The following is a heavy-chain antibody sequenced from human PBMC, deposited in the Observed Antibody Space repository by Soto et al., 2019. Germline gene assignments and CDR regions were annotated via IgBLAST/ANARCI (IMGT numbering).Heavy chain of an antibody. D-gene: IGHD4-17*01. Sequence: QVPLVESGGGVVQPGSALRLSCAASGFTYSSYGMHLVRQAPGQGLLRVAVISSDGRNKYYADSVKGRFTISRDKSKEKLYQQRSGLRAKRTAVHYCAKYWGGHYGDYHYGRGVCGQRTTVTVS. J-gene: IGHJ6*02. CDR1: GFTYSSYG. CDR2: ISSDGRNK. V-gene: IGHV3-30*18. CDR3: AKYWGGHYGDYHYGRGV.